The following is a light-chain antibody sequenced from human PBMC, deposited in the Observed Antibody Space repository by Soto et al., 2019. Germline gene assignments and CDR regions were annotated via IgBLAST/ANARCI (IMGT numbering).Light chain of an antibody. CDR3: QQYGSSQRT. Sequence: EIVLTQSPGTLSLSPGERATLSCRASQSVSSSYLAWYQQKPGQAPRLLIYGASSRATGIPDRFSGSGSGTDFTLTIRRLEPEDLAVYDCQQYGSSQRTFGHATKLDIK. J-gene: IGKJ3*01. V-gene: IGKV3-20*01. CDR1: QSVSSSY. CDR2: GAS.